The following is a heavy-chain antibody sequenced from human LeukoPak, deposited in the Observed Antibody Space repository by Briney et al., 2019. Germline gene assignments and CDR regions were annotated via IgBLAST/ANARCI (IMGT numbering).Heavy chain of an antibody. J-gene: IGHJ4*02. V-gene: IGHV3-30*02. CDR1: GFTFSDYA. CDR2: IRYDGNNK. CDR3: AKQGEELLLNY. Sequence: PGGSLRLSCAASGFTFSDYAMHWVRQAPGKGLEWVAFIRYDGNNKYYAESVKGRFTISRDNSKNTLYLEMNSLRAADTAVYYCAKQGEELLLNYWGQGTLVTVSS. D-gene: IGHD1-7*01.